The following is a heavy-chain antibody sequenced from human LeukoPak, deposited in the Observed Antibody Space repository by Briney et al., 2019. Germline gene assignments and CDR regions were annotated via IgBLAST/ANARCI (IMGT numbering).Heavy chain of an antibody. J-gene: IGHJ5*02. CDR1: GFTFSSYG. Sequence: GGSLRLSCAASGFTFSSYGMHWVRQTPGKGLEWVGRIRNKANSYTTEYAASVKGRFTISRDDSKNSLYLQMNSLKTEDTAVYYCTRGRDGGNSDWFDPWGQGTLVTVSS. CDR2: IRNKANSYTT. V-gene: IGHV3-72*01. CDR3: TRGRDGGNSDWFDP. D-gene: IGHD4-23*01.